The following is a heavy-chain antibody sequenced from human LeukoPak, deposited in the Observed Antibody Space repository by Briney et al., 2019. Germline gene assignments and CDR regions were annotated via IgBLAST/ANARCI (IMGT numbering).Heavy chain of an antibody. D-gene: IGHD7-27*01. Sequence: TGGSLRLSCAASGFTFSSYWMSWVRQAPGKGLEWVANIKQDGSEKYYMDSVKGRFTISRDNAKNSLYLQVNSLRTEDTAVYYCAKRGINWGNAFDIWGQGTMVTVSS. J-gene: IGHJ3*02. V-gene: IGHV3-7*01. CDR3: AKRGINWGNAFDI. CDR1: GFTFSSYW. CDR2: IKQDGSEK.